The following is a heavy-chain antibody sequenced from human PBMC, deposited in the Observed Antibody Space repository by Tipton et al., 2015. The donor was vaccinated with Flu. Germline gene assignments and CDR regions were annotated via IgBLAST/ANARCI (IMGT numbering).Heavy chain of an antibody. CDR1: GYSFTSYW. CDR2: IYPGDSDT. CDR3: AGPPAHGCGDLGPNWYFDL. V-gene: IGHV5-51*07. J-gene: IGHJ2*01. D-gene: IGHD4-17*01. Sequence: QLVQSGAEVKKPGESLKISCKGSGYSFTSYWIGWVHQMPGKGLEWMGIIYPGDSDTRYNPSFQGQVTISADKSISTAYLQWSSLKASDAAMFYCAGPPAHGCGDLGPNWYFDLWGRGSLVTVST.